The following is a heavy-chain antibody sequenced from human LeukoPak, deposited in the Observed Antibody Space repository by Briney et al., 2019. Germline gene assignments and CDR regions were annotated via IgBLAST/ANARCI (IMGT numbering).Heavy chain of an antibody. CDR3: AKGSVYSSSWVDWFDP. J-gene: IGHJ5*02. CDR1: GYTFSSYA. V-gene: IGHV3-23*01. CDR2: ISGSGGST. D-gene: IGHD6-13*01. Sequence: GGSLRLSCAASGYTFSSYAMSWVRQAPGKGLEWVSAISGSGGSTYYADSVKGRFTISRDNSKNTLYLQMNSLRAEDTAVYYCAKGSVYSSSWVDWFDPWGQGTLVTVSS.